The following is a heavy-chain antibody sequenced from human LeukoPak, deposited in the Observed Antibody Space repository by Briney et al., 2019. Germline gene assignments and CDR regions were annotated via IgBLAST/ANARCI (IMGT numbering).Heavy chain of an antibody. Sequence: ASVKVSCKASGYTFTSYDINWVRQATGQGLEWMGWMNPNSGNTGYAQKFQGRVTITRNTSISTAYMELSSLRSEDTAVYYCARDGYYDSSGYGYMDVWGKGTTVTVSS. CDR1: GYTFTSYD. V-gene: IGHV1-8*03. CDR2: MNPNSGNT. J-gene: IGHJ6*03. CDR3: ARDGYYDSSGYGYMDV. D-gene: IGHD3-22*01.